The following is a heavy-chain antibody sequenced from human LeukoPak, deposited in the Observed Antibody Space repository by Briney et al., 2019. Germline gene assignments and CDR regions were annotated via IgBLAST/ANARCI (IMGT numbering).Heavy chain of an antibody. J-gene: IGHJ4*02. Sequence: PGGSLRLSCAASGFTFSSYAMHWVRQAPGKGLEWVAVISYDGSNKYYADSVKGRFTISRDNSKNTLYLQMNSLRAEDTAVYYCARVNGSSGYYPYYFDYWGQGTLVTVSS. D-gene: IGHD3-22*01. V-gene: IGHV3-30-3*01. CDR2: ISYDGSNK. CDR3: ARVNGSSGYYPYYFDY. CDR1: GFTFSSYA.